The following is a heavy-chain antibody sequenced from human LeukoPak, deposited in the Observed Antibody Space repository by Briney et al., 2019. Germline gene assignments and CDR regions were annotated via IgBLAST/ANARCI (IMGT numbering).Heavy chain of an antibody. V-gene: IGHV4-34*01. CDR3: AREPKDRRAFDI. CDR1: GGSFSGYY. Sequence: SETLSLXCAVYGGSFSGYYWRWIRQPPGKGLEWIGEINHSGSTNYNPSLKSRVTISVDTSKNQFSLKLSSVTAADTAVYYCAREPKDRRAFDIWGQGTMVTVSS. CDR2: INHSGST. J-gene: IGHJ3*02. D-gene: IGHD1-26*01.